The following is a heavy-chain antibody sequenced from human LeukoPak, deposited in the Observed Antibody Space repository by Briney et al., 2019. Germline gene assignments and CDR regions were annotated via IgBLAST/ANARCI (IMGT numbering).Heavy chain of an antibody. CDR3: ARDWTGWSFDP. CDR1: GFTFRNHE. Sequence: GGSLRLSCAASGFTFRNHEMNWVRQAPGKGLEWISYISDSGSTIYYSDSVKGRFTISRDNAKNSLYLQVNSLRAEDTAVYYCARDWTGWSFDPWGQGTLVTVSS. V-gene: IGHV3-48*03. J-gene: IGHJ5*02. CDR2: ISDSGSTI. D-gene: IGHD3/OR15-3a*01.